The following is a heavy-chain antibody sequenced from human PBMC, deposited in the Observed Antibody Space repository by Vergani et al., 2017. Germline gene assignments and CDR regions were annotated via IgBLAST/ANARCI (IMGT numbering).Heavy chain of an antibody. D-gene: IGHD6-13*01. CDR2: ISSSSGYT. V-gene: IGHV3-21*01. CDR3: ARDLRAAAVGDPFYY. J-gene: IGHJ4*02. Sequence: EVQLLESGGGLVQPGGSLTLSCVASGFTFSSYAINWVRQAPGKGLEWVSSISSSSGYTYYADSMKGRFTISRDNAKDSLYLQMDSLRAEDTAVYYCARDLRAAAVGDPFYYWGQGTLVTVSS. CDR1: GFTFSSYA.